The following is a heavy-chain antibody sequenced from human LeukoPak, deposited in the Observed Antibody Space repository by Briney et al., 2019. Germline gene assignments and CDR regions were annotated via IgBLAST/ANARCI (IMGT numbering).Heavy chain of an antibody. CDR3: ARTDYDSSGYYGEDFDY. Sequence: PGGSLRLSCAASGFTFSSYSMNWVRQAPGKGLEWVSSISSSSCYIYYADSVKGRFTISRDNAKNSLYLQMNSLRAEDTAVYYCARTDYDSSGYYGEDFDYWGQGTLVTVSS. CDR2: ISSSSCYI. V-gene: IGHV3-21*01. CDR1: GFTFSSYS. J-gene: IGHJ4*02. D-gene: IGHD3-22*01.